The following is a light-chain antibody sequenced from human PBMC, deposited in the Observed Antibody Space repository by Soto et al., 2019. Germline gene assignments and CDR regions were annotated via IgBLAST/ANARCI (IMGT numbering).Light chain of an antibody. CDR3: QQYNSYPIT. V-gene: IGKV1-5*01. J-gene: IGKJ5*01. Sequence: DIQMTQSPSTLSASVGDRVTITCRASPSISSCLAWYQQKPGKAPKLLIYDAANLESGVPSRFSGSGSGTEFTLTISSLQPDDFATYYCQQYNSYPITFGQGTRLEIK. CDR2: DAA. CDR1: PSISSC.